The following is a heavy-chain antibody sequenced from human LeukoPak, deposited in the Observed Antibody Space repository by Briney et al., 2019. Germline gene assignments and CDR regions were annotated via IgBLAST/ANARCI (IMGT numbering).Heavy chain of an antibody. J-gene: IGHJ4*02. Sequence: PGGSLRLSCAASGFTFSSYEMNWVRQAPGKGLEWVSYITRSSSTIFYAYSVKVIFTISRDNAKHSLSLQMNSLGAEDTAVYYCARDFGADWGQGTLVTVSS. CDR2: ITRSSSTI. D-gene: IGHD3-10*01. V-gene: IGHV3-48*03. CDR1: GFTFSSYE. CDR3: ARDFGAD.